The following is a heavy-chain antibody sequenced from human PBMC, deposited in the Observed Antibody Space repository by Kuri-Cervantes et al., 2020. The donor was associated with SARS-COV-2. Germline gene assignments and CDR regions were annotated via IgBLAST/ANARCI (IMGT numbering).Heavy chain of an antibody. CDR3: ATNPYSSSWYPPPPDY. V-gene: IGHV4-34*01. J-gene: IGHJ4*02. Sequence: SETLSLTCAVYGGSFSGYYWSWIRQPPGKGLEWIGSIYHSGSTYYNPSLKSRVTISVDTSKNQFSLKLSSVTAADTAVYYCATNPYSSSWYPPPPDYWGQGTLVTVSS. CDR1: GGSFSGYY. CDR2: IYHSGST. D-gene: IGHD6-13*01.